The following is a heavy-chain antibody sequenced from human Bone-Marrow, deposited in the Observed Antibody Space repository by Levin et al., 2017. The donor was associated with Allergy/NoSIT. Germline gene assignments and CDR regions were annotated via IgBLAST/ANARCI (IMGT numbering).Heavy chain of an antibody. D-gene: IGHD2-8*01. CDR2: IYSGGTT. CDR1: GFTVYNNY. V-gene: IGHV3-66*01. J-gene: IGHJ4*02. CDR3: ARNVPLTANGY. Sequence: ASETLSLTCAVSGFTVYNNYMSWVRQAPGKGLEWVSLIYSGGTTQYADSVKGRFTISRDSSKNTLYLQMNSLTPEDTAMYYCARNVPLTANGYWGQGTLVTVSS.